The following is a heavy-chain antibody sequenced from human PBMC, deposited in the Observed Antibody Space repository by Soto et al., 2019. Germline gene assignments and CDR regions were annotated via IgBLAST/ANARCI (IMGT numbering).Heavy chain of an antibody. D-gene: IGHD3-16*01. V-gene: IGHV3-23*01. CDR2: ISGSGGST. Sequence: GGSLRLSCAASGFTYSSYAMSWVRQAPGKGLEWVSAISGSGGSTYYADSVKGRFTISRDNSKNTLYLQMNSLRAEDTAVYYCAKDIMIVRGSWDYWGQGTLVTVSS. CDR1: GFTYSSYA. J-gene: IGHJ4*02. CDR3: AKDIMIVRGSWDY.